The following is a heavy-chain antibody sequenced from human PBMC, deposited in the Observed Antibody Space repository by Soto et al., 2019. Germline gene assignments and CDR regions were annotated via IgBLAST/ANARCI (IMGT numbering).Heavy chain of an antibody. D-gene: IGHD3-22*01. CDR3: ARVTDYYESSGYFDY. CDR2: IKQDGSEK. V-gene: IGHV3-7*01. J-gene: IGHJ4*02. CDR1: GFTFSSYW. Sequence: GGSLRLSCASSGFTFSSYWMSLVRQAPGKGLEWVANIKQDGSEKYYVDSVKGRFTISRDNAKNSLNLQMNSLRAEDTAVYYCARVTDYYESSGYFDYWGQGTLVTVSS.